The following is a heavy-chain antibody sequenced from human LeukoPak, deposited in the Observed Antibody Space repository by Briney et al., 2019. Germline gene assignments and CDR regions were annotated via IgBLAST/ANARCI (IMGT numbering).Heavy chain of an antibody. Sequence: ASVKVSCKASGYTFTGYYMHWVRQAPGQGLEWMGWINPNSGGTNYAQKFQGRVTMTRDTSISTAYMELSRLRSDDTAVYYCAREWETYDWLSPLARGNFRVDYWGQGTLVTVSS. J-gene: IGHJ4*02. CDR1: GYTFTGYY. D-gene: IGHD3-9*01. CDR3: AREWETYDWLSPLARGNFRVDY. V-gene: IGHV1-2*02. CDR2: INPNSGGT.